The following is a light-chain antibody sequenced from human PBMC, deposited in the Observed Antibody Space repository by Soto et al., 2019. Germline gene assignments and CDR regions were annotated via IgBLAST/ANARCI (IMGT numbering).Light chain of an antibody. V-gene: IGLV2-8*01. CDR1: SSDVGGYNF. Sequence: QSALTQSPSASGSPGQSVTISCTGTSSDVGGYNFVSWYQQHPGKAPKLMIYEVSKRLSGVPDRFSGSKSGNTAALTVSGLQADDEADYYCSEYAGNLLFGGGTKVTVL. CDR2: EVS. J-gene: IGLJ3*02. CDR3: SEYAGNLL.